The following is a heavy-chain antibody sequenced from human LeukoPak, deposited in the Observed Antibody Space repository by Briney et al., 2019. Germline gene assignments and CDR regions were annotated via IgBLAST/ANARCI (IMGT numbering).Heavy chain of an antibody. V-gene: IGHV3-21*01. J-gene: IGHJ4*02. D-gene: IGHD6-13*01. CDR1: GFTISTYY. Sequence: GGSLRLSCAASGFTISTYYMNWVRQAPGKGLEWVSSISDSSSYIYYADPVKGRFTISRDNAKNSLYQQMNSLRAEGTAVYYCARDTSSWNNVMSYWGQGTLVTVSS. CDR2: ISDSSSYI. CDR3: ARDTSSWNNVMSY.